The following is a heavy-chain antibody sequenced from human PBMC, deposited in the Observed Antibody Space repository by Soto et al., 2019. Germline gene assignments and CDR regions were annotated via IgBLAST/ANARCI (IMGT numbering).Heavy chain of an antibody. J-gene: IGHJ5*02. Sequence: GGSLRLSCATSGFSSSDFEVHWVRQAPGKGLEWVSYISSGGTTKYYADSVKGRFTISRDNAKNSLFLQMNSLRAEDTAVYYCAREYYDILTGLYLNWFERWGQGTLVTVSS. CDR2: ISSGGTTK. CDR1: GFSSSDFE. CDR3: AREYYDILTGLYLNWFER. V-gene: IGHV3-48*03. D-gene: IGHD3-9*01.